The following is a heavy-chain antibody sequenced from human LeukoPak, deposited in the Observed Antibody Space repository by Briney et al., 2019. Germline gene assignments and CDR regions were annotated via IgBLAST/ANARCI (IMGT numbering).Heavy chain of an antibody. D-gene: IGHD3-10*01. J-gene: IGHJ4*02. CDR3: AKDWGRYGSGSYYPFDFGY. CDR1: GFTFSSQV. Sequence: GGSLRLSCAASGFTFSSQVMTWVRQAPGKGLEWVSAISESGGNTYYADSVKGRFTISRDNSKNTLYLQMNSLRAEDTAVYYCAKDWGRYGSGSYYPFDFGYWGQGTLVTVSS. V-gene: IGHV3-23*01. CDR2: ISESGGNT.